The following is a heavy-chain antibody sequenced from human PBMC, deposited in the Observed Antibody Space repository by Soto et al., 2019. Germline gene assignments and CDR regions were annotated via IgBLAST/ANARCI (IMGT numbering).Heavy chain of an antibody. CDR2: ISHSGIT. J-gene: IGHJ5*02. Sequence: PSETLSLTCAVSGGSITSANWWTWVRQPPGGGLEWIGEISHSGITNYKASLKSRVTMSVDKTKNDVSLKLTSVTAADTAVYYCARVLRGWFDPWGQGTQVPVSS. CDR1: GGSITSANW. CDR3: ARVLRGWFDP. V-gene: IGHV4-4*02.